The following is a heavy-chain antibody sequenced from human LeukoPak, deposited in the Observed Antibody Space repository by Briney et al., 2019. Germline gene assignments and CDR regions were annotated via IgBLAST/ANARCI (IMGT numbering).Heavy chain of an antibody. CDR3: ARAVLYGGFDR. J-gene: IGHJ4*02. CDR1: GFTLINTY. Sequence: GRSLRLSCPASGFTLINTYMTWVRQAPGNGLEWASNIYTGGATYYTDSVKGRFTVSRDSSKNTLFLQMNSLREEDTAVYYCARAVLYGGFDRWGQGALVTVSS. D-gene: IGHD2-8*02. V-gene: IGHV3-66*01. CDR2: IYTGGAT.